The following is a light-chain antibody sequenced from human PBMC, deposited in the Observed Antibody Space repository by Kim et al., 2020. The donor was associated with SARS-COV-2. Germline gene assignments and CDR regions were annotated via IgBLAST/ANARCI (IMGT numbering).Light chain of an antibody. V-gene: IGKV3-15*01. Sequence: EIVMTQSPATLSVSPGDSATLSCWASQSLSSTLAWYQQKPGQAPRLLIYGASTRATGIPARFSGSGSGTEFTLTISSLQSEDFAVYYCQQYKQWPLAFGQGTKVDIK. CDR3: QQYKQWPLA. CDR1: QSLSST. J-gene: IGKJ1*01. CDR2: GAS.